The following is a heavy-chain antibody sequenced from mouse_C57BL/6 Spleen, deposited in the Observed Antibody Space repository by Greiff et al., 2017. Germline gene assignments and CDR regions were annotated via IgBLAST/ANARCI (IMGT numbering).Heavy chain of an antibody. V-gene: IGHV1-72*01. D-gene: IGHD1-3*01. CDR2: FDPYSGGT. Sequence: QVQLQQPGAELVKPGASVKLSCKASGYTFTSYWMHWVKQRPGRGLEWIGRFDPYSGGTKYNEKFKSKATLTVDKPSSTAYMQLSRLTSEDSAVYYCARSGGKGCYVDVWGTGTTVTVSS. CDR3: ARSGGKGCYVDV. J-gene: IGHJ1*03. CDR1: GYTFTSYW.